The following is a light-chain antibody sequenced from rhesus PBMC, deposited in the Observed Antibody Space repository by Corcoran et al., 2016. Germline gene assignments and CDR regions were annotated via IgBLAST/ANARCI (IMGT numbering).Light chain of an antibody. V-gene: IGKV3-42*03. CDR2: GAS. Sequence: EIVLTQSPATLSLSPGERATLSCRSIQSVISSLACYHQKPGQVPWRHIYGASSRATGIPDRFSGSGSGKDVSMTISSLEPGGLAVYYCQQYSSWPHGFGQGSKVGIK. CDR1: QSVISS. J-gene: IGKJ2*01. CDR3: QQYSSWPHG.